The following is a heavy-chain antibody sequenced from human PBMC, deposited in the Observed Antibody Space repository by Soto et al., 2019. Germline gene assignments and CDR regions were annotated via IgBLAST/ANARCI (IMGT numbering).Heavy chain of an antibody. CDR1: GYTFTSYD. Sequence: QVQLVQSGAEVKKPGASVKVSCKASGYTFTSYDINWVRQATGQGLEWMGWMNPNSGNTGYAQKFQGRGTMTRNTSISTAYMELSSLRSEDTAVYYCARGMTTVMGAYYYYYMDVWGKGTTVTVSS. D-gene: IGHD4-4*01. J-gene: IGHJ6*03. V-gene: IGHV1-8*01. CDR2: MNPNSGNT. CDR3: ARGMTTVMGAYYYYYMDV.